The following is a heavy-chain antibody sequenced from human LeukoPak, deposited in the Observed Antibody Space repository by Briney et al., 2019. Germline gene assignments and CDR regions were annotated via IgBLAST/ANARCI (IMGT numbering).Heavy chain of an antibody. V-gene: IGHV3-30*18. CDR3: AKDGPAGDWFYFDH. Sequence: GGSLRLSCAASGFTFSSYGMHWVRQAPGKGLEWVAVISYDGSNKYYADSVKGRFSLSRDNSKNTVYVQMNSLRAEDTAVYYCAKDGPAGDWFYFDHWGQGTLLTVSS. CDR2: ISYDGSNK. CDR1: GFTFSSYG. D-gene: IGHD3/OR15-3a*01. J-gene: IGHJ4*02.